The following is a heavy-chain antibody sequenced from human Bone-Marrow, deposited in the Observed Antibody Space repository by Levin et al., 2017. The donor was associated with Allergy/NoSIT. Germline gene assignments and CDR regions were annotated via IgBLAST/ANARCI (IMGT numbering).Heavy chain of an antibody. V-gene: IGHV3-30*18. CDR3: AKDPTYYGSGSKYYGRLVGAREGGY. CDR2: LSYDGSNR. Sequence: GESLKISCAASGYTFSSYGMHWVRQAPGKGLEWVAVLSYDGSNRYYADSVKGRFTISRDNSKNTLYLQMNSLRAEDTAVYYCAKDPTYYGSGSKYYGRLVGAREGGYWGQGTLVTVSS. CDR1: GYTFSSYG. D-gene: IGHD3-10*01. J-gene: IGHJ4*02.